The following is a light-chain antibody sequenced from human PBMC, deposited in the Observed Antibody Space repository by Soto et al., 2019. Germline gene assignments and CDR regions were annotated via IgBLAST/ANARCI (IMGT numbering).Light chain of an antibody. CDR1: QRIGNW. V-gene: IGKV1-5*01. J-gene: IGKJ1*01. Sequence: DIQMTQSPSTLSASIGDRVTITCRASQRIGNWLAWYQRKPGKAPKLLIYDASTLKTGVPARFSGSGSGTEFTLTIRNLQADDVASYYCQQYNSYAWTFGQGTKVEIK. CDR2: DAS. CDR3: QQYNSYAWT.